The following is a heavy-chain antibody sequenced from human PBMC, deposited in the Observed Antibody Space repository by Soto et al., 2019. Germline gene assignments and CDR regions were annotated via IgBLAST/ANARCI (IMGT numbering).Heavy chain of an antibody. CDR2: INPSDGST. CDR3: ARGRGYFDY. J-gene: IGHJ4*02. Sequence: GYRLTSKSLRWSYQDPGQGLEWMGIINPSDGSTTYAQKFQGRVTLTRDTSTSTVYMELSSLRSEDTAVYYCARGRGYFDYWGQGTLVTVS. V-gene: IGHV1-46*01. CDR1: GYRLTSKS.